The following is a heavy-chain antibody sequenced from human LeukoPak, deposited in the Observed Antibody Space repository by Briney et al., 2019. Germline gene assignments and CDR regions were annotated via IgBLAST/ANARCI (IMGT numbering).Heavy chain of an antibody. J-gene: IGHJ4*02. CDR3: ARSYNSAWLDY. CDR2: VYSGGSI. V-gene: IGHV3-53*04. CDR1: GFTFSSYG. D-gene: IGHD6-19*01. Sequence: PGGSLRLSCAASGFTFSSYGMHWVRQAPGKGLEWVSIVYSGGSIYYADSVRGRFTTSRHNSNTTLDLQVNNLRTEDTAMYYCARSYNSAWLDYWGQGTLVTVSS.